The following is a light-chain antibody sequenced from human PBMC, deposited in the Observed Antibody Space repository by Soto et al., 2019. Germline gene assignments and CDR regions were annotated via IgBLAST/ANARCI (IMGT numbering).Light chain of an antibody. J-gene: IGKJ1*01. V-gene: IGKV3D-20*02. CDR3: QQRSNWPQT. CDR2: GAS. CDR1: QSVSSSY. Sequence: EIVMTQSPATLSVSPGERATLSCRASQSVSSSYLACYQQKPGQAPRLLIYGASSRATGIPDRFSGSGSGTDFTLTISSLEPEDFAVYYCQQRSNWPQTFGQGTKVDIK.